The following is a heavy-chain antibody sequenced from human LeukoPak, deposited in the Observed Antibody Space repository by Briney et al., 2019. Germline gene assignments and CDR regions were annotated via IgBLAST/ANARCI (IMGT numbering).Heavy chain of an antibody. CDR3: ARAYTAAGTALDWYFDL. CDR1: GYTFTSYY. V-gene: IGHV1-46*01. J-gene: IGHJ2*01. Sequence: GASVKVSCKASGYTFTSYYMHWVRQAPGQGLEWMGLINPSGGSTSYAQKFQGRVTMTRDTSTSTVYMELSSLRSEDTAVYYCARAYTAAGTALDWYFDLWGQGTLVTVSS. D-gene: IGHD6-13*01. CDR2: INPSGGST.